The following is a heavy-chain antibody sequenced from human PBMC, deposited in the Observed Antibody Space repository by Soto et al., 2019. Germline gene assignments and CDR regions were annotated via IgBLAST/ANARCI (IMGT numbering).Heavy chain of an antibody. J-gene: IGHJ4*02. D-gene: IGHD6-19*01. V-gene: IGHV3-33*01. CDR2: IWYDGSNN. CDR1: GFTFSSYG. Sequence: QVQLVESGGGVVQPGRSLRLSCAASGFTFSSYGMHWVRQAPGKGLEWVAVIWYDGSNNDYADPVKGRFTISRDNSKQPRYLKTGSLSAEDTAGYYCARDHGWFYFEYWGQGTLVTVSA. CDR3: ARDHGWFYFEY.